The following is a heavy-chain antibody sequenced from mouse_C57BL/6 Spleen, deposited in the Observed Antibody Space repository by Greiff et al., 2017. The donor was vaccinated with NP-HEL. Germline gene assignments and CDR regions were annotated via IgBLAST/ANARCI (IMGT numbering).Heavy chain of an antibody. V-gene: IGHV5-4*03. CDR1: GFTFSSYA. Sequence: EVMLVESGGGLVKPGGSLKLSCAASGFTFSSYAMSWVRQTPEKRLEWVATISDGGSYTYYPDNVKGRCTISRDNAKNNLYLQMSHLKSEDTTMYYCASARWLLSYAMDYWGQGTSVTVSS. D-gene: IGHD2-3*01. CDR2: ISDGGSYT. J-gene: IGHJ4*01. CDR3: ASARWLLSYAMDY.